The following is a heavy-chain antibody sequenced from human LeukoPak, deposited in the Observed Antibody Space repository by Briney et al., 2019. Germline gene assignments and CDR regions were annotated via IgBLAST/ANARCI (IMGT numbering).Heavy chain of an antibody. D-gene: IGHD3-22*01. J-gene: IGHJ4*02. Sequence: GASVKVSCKASGGTFSSYAISWVRQAPGLGLEWMGRIIPILGIANYAQKFQGRVTITADKSTSTAYMELSSLRSEDTAVYYCAGSLYDSSGYYYNYFDYWGQGTLVTVSS. CDR1: GGTFSSYA. V-gene: IGHV1-69*04. CDR3: AGSLYDSSGYYYNYFDY. CDR2: IIPILGIA.